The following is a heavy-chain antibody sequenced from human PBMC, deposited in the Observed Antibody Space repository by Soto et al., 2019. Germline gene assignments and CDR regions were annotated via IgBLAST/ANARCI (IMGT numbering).Heavy chain of an antibody. CDR2: IWYDGSNK. Sequence: GGSLRLSCAASGFTFSSYGMHWVRQAPGKGLEWVAVIWYDGSNKYYADSVKGRFTISRDNSKNTLYLQMNSLRAEDTAVYYCARVPRSGYLYYYYGMDVWGQGTTVTVSS. CDR3: ARVPRSGYLYYYYGMDV. D-gene: IGHD3-3*01. V-gene: IGHV3-33*01. J-gene: IGHJ6*02. CDR1: GFTFSSYG.